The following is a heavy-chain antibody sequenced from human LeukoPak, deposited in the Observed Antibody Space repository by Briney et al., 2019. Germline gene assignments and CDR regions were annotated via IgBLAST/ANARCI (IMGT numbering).Heavy chain of an antibody. Sequence: GASVKVSCKASGYTFTGYYMHWVRQAPGQGLEWMGWINPNSGGTNYAQKFQGRVTMTRDTSISTAYMELSRLRSDDTGVYYCARVPATYDSSRIYYFDYWGQGTLVTVSS. D-gene: IGHD3-22*01. V-gene: IGHV1-2*02. J-gene: IGHJ4*02. CDR3: ARVPATYDSSRIYYFDY. CDR2: INPNSGGT. CDR1: GYTFTGYY.